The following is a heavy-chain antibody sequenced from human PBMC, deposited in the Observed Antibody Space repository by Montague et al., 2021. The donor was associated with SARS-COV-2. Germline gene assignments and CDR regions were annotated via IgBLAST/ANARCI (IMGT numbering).Heavy chain of an antibody. CDR2: ISGSGGST. V-gene: IGHV3-23*01. CDR3: TGADNYGS. D-gene: IGHD4-17*01. Sequence: SLRLSCAASGFTFSSFTMSWVRLAPGKGLEWVSTISGSGGSTWYADSVKGRFTISRDNSKSTLFLQMNGLRAEDTALYYCTGADNYGSWGRGTLVTVSS. J-gene: IGHJ5*02. CDR1: GFTFSSFT.